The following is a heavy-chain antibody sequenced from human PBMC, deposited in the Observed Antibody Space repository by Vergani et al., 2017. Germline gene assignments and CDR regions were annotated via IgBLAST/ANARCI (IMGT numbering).Heavy chain of an antibody. D-gene: IGHD2-15*01. Sequence: QVQLQESGPGLVKPSQTLSLTCTVSGGSISSGGFYWSWIRQHPGKGLEWIGYIYNTGSTYSNPSLKSRVTISVDKSKNQVSLQLSCVTAADTAVYYCARGLVVVVAAPSYYYGMDVWGQGTTVTVSS. CDR1: GGSISSGGFY. V-gene: IGHV4-31*03. J-gene: IGHJ6*02. CDR2: IYNTGST. CDR3: ARGLVVVVAAPSYYYGMDV.